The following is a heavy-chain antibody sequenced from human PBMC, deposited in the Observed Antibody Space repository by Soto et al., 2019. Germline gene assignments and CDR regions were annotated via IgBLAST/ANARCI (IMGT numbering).Heavy chain of an antibody. CDR3: ARAPTPRRKVYWFDP. CDR2: MNPNSGNT. J-gene: IGHJ5*02. CDR1: GYTFTSNA. V-gene: IGHV1-8*01. D-gene: IGHD6-6*01. Sequence: ASVKVSCTDSGYTFTSNAINWVRQATGQGLEWMGWMNPNSGNTGYAQKFQGRVTMTRNTSISTAYMELSSLRSEDTAVYYCARAPTPRRKVYWFDPWGQGTLVTVSS.